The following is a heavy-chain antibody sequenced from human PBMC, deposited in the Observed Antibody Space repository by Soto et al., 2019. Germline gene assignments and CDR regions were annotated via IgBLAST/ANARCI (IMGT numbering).Heavy chain of an antibody. D-gene: IGHD2-21*01. V-gene: IGHV1-69*01. CDR1: GGTFSSYP. J-gene: IGHJ6*02. CDR3: ARVRHITNYGMAV. CDR2: IIPFFGTS. Sequence: VQLVQSGAEVKKPGSSVKVSCGASGGTFSSYPINWVRQAPGQGLEWMGGIIPFFGTSNYAQKFQGRVTITAEESTSTAYMELRSLRPEDTAVYYSARVRHITNYGMAVWGQVNTVTFSS.